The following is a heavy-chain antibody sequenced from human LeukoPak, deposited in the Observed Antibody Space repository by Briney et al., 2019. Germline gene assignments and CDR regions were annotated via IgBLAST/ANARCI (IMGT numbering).Heavy chain of an antibody. D-gene: IGHD2-15*01. Sequence: GGSLRLSCAASGLTFSDYAMSWFRQAPGKGLEWVSGITSGFTPHYADSLKGRFTISRGNSKNTFHLQLNSLRAEDTAVYYCAKDYSDSRVADVFFEYWGQGTLVTVSS. CDR2: ITSGFTP. CDR3: AKDYSDSRVADVFFEY. J-gene: IGHJ4*02. V-gene: IGHV3-23*01. CDR1: GLTFSDYA.